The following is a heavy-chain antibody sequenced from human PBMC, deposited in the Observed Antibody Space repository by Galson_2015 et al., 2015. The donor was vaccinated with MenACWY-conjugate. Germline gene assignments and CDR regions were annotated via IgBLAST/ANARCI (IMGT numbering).Heavy chain of an antibody. Sequence: PALVNPTQTLTLPCTFSGFSLSTSGMRVSWIRQPPGKALEWLARIDWDDDKFYSTSLKTRLTISKDTSKNQVVLTMTNMDPVDTATYYCARGMQLWRFDYWGQGTLVTVSS. D-gene: IGHD3-10*01. CDR2: IDWDDDK. CDR1: GFSLSTSGMR. V-gene: IGHV2-70*04. CDR3: ARGMQLWRFDY. J-gene: IGHJ4*02.